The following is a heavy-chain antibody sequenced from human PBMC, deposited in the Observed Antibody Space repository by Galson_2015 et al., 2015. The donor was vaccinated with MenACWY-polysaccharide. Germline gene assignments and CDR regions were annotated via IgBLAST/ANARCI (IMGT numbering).Heavy chain of an antibody. CDR3: ARVQGCYCNDWHHPYYFDY. V-gene: IGHV3-74*01. J-gene: IGHJ4*02. Sequence: SLRLSCAASGFTFSSYWIHWVRQVPGKGLVWVSRISSDGSSTSYADSVKGRFTISRDNAKNTLHLQMNSLRVEDTAVYYCARVQGCYCNDWHHPYYFDYWGQGTLVTVSS. CDR1: GFTFSSYW. D-gene: IGHD3-10*01. CDR2: ISSDGSST.